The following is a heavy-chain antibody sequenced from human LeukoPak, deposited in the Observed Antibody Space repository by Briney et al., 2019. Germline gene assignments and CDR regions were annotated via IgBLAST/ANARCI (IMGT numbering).Heavy chain of an antibody. V-gene: IGHV3-48*04. CDR3: ASNPGAAAAPRGDY. D-gene: IGHD6-13*01. CDR1: GFTFSSYS. CDR2: ISSSSSTI. J-gene: IGHJ4*02. Sequence: PGGSLRLSCAASGFTFSSYSMNWVRQAPGKGLEWVSYISSSSSTIYYADSVKGRFTISRDNAKNSLYLQMNSLRAEDTAVYYCASNPGAAAAPRGDYWGQGTLVTVSS.